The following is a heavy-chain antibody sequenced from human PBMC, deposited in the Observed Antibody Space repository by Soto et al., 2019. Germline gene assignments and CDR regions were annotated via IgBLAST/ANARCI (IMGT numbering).Heavy chain of an antibody. CDR2: INAGNGNT. J-gene: IGHJ4*02. CDR3: ARGSSSGWPFDQ. V-gene: IGHV1-3*01. Sequence: QVQLVQSGAEVKKPGASVKVSCKASGYSFTTYAMHCVRQAPGQRLEWMGWINAGNGNTEYSQNFQDRVTITRDTSASTVYMELSSLRSEDTAVYFCARGSSSGWPFDQWGQGTLVTISS. CDR1: GYSFTTYA. D-gene: IGHD6-19*01.